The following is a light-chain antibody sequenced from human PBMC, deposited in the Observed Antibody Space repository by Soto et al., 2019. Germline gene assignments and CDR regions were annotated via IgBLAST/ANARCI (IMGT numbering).Light chain of an antibody. V-gene: IGLV2-8*01. Sequence: QSALTQPPSASGSPGQSVTISCTGTSGDVGGYNYVSWYQQHPGKAPKLMIYEVSKRPSGVPDRFSGSKSGNTASLTVSGLQAEDEADYYCSSYAGSYRVFXTGTKLTVL. J-gene: IGLJ1*01. CDR1: SGDVGGYNY. CDR2: EVS. CDR3: SSYAGSYRV.